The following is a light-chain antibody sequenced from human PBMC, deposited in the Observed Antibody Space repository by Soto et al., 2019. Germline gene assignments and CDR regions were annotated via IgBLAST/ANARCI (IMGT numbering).Light chain of an antibody. V-gene: IGKV3-20*01. J-gene: IGKJ2*01. CDR3: QQYGRSPPFA. CDR1: QSVSSNY. CDR2: GAS. Sequence: EIVLTQSPGTLSLSPGDRATLSCRASQSVSSNYIAWYQPNPGQAPRLLIYGASTRATGIPDRFSGSGSGTDFTLTISRLEPEDFAVYFCQQYGRSPPFAFGQGTKVEIK.